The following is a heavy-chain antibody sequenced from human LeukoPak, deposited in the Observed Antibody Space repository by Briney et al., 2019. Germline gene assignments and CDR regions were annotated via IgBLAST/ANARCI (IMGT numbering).Heavy chain of an antibody. CDR1: GGSISGWY. J-gene: IGHJ4*02. CDR2: IYYSGST. D-gene: IGHD1-26*01. V-gene: IGHV4-59*08. CDR3: ARHGAYSGSYWLFDY. Sequence: PSETLSLTCTVSGGSISGWYWSWIRQPPGKGLEWIGYIYYSGSTNYNPSLKSRVTISVDTSKNQFSLKLSSVTAADTAVYYCARHGAYSGSYWLFDYWGQGTLVTVSS.